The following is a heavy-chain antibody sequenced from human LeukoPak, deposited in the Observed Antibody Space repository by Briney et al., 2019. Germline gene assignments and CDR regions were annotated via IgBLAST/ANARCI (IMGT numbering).Heavy chain of an antibody. Sequence: GGSLRLSCAASGFTFSSYGMHWVRQAPGKGLEGVAFIRYDGSNKHYADYLKGRFTISRDNSKNTLSLQMNSLRAEDTAVYYCAKGGKYDILTGFPRSRLLGDYWGQGTLVTVSS. D-gene: IGHD3-9*01. CDR3: AKGGKYDILTGFPRSRLLGDY. CDR1: GFTFSSYG. CDR2: IRYDGSNK. V-gene: IGHV3-30*02. J-gene: IGHJ4*02.